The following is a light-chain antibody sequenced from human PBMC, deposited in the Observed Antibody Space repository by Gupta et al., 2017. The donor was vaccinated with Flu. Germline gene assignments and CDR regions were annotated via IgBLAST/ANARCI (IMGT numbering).Light chain of an antibody. CDR3: AAWDDSLNGQV. CDR2: YDD. J-gene: IGLJ3*02. V-gene: IGLV1-36*01. Sequence: QSVLIHPPSVSAPPRQWAPIPCSCSSSNIGNNAVNWYQQLPGKAPKLIIYYDDLLPSGVADRFSGSKSGTSASLAISGLQSEDEADYYCAAWDDSLNGQVFGGGTKLTVL. CDR1: SSNIGNNA.